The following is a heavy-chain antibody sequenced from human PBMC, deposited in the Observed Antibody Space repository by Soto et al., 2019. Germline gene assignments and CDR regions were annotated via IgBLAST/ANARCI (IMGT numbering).Heavy chain of an antibody. CDR1: GYTFTSYG. Sequence: QVQLVQSGAEGKKPGASVKVSCKASGYTFTSYGISWVRQAPGQGLEWMGWISAYNGNTNYAQKLQGRVTMTTDTPTSTVYMELRSLRSDDTAVYYCARGRGFRAYYYGMDVWGQGTTVTVSS. V-gene: IGHV1-18*01. CDR2: ISAYNGNT. J-gene: IGHJ6*02. CDR3: ARGRGFRAYYYGMDV.